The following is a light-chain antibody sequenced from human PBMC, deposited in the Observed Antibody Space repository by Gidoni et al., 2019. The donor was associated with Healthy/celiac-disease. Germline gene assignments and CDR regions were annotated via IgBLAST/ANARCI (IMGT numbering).Light chain of an antibody. CDR2: LGS. Sequence: DIVMTQSPLSLPVTPGEPASISCRSSQSRLHSNGYNYLDWYLQKPGQSPQLLIYLGSNRASGVPDRFSGSGSGTDFTLKISRVEAEDVGVYYCMQALQTPRTFXQXTKVEIK. V-gene: IGKV2-28*01. CDR1: QSRLHSNGYNY. CDR3: MQALQTPRT. J-gene: IGKJ1*01.